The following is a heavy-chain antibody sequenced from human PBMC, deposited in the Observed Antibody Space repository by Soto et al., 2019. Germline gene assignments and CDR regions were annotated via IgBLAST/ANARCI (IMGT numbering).Heavy chain of an antibody. D-gene: IGHD2-2*01. J-gene: IGHJ6*02. Sequence: GGSLRLSCAASGFTFSSYGMHWVRQAPGKGLEWVVVIWYDGSNKYYADSVKGRFIISRDNSKNTLYLQMNSLRAEDTAVYYCARQGVITVVAGAAGGNYGMDVWGQGTTVTVSS. CDR2: IWYDGSNK. CDR3: ARQGVITVVAGAAGGNYGMDV. V-gene: IGHV3-33*01. CDR1: GFTFSSYG.